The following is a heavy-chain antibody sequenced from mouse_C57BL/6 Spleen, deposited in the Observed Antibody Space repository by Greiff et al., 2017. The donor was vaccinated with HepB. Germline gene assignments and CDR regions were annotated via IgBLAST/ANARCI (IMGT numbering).Heavy chain of an antibody. CDR2: IYPGDGDT. D-gene: IGHD1-1*01. V-gene: IGHV1-82*01. J-gene: IGHJ4*01. Sequence: VQLQQSGPELVKPGASVKISCKASGYAFSSSWMNWVKQRPGKGLEWIGRIYPGDGDTNYNGKFKGKATLTADKSSSTAYMQLSSLTSEDSAVYFCARSVVATEYAMDYWGQGTSVTVSS. CDR3: ARSVVATEYAMDY. CDR1: GYAFSSSW.